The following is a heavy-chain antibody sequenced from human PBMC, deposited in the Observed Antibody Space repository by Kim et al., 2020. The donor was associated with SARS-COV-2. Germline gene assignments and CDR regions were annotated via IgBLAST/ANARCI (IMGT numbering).Heavy chain of an antibody. CDR1: GGTFSSYA. CDR2: IIPIFGMA. V-gene: IGHV1-69*04. Sequence: SVKVSCKASGGTFSSYAISWVRQAPGQGLEWMGRIIPIFGMANYAQKFQGRVTITADKSTSTAYMELSSLRSEDTAVYYCARERYSSSSYYYYYYMDVWGKGTTVTVSS. J-gene: IGHJ6*03. D-gene: IGHD6-6*01. CDR3: ARERYSSSSYYYYYYMDV.